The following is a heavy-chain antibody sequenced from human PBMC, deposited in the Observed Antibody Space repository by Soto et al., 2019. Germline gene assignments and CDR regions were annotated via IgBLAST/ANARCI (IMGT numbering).Heavy chain of an antibody. CDR3: ARGTAGDIVVVPAATGSYYYYMDV. CDR2: INHSGST. D-gene: IGHD2-2*01. V-gene: IGHV4-34*01. Sequence: SETLSLTCAVYGGSFSGYYWSWIRQPPGKGLEWIGEINHSGSTNYNPSLKSRVTISVDTSKNQFSLKLSSVTAADTAVYYCARGTAGDIVVVPAATGSYYYYMDVWGKGTTVT. CDR1: GGSFSGYY. J-gene: IGHJ6*03.